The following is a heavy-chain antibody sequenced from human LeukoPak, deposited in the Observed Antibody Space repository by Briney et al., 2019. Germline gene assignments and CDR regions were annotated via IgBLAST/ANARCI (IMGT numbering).Heavy chain of an antibody. CDR2: ISSSESTI. Sequence: GGSLRLSCAASGFTFSSYEMNWVRQGPGKGLEWVSYISSSESTIYYADSVKGRFTISRDNGKDSLYLQMNSLRAEDTAVYYCAKDDYYDTSGYRDWGQGTLVTVSS. J-gene: IGHJ4*02. D-gene: IGHD3-22*01. CDR1: GFTFSSYE. CDR3: AKDDYYDTSGYRD. V-gene: IGHV3-48*03.